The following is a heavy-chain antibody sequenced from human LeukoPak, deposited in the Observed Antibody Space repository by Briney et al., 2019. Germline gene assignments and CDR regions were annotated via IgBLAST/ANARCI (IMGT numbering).Heavy chain of an antibody. J-gene: IGHJ6*03. Sequence: GASVKVSCKASGFTFTAYHMHWVRQAPGQGLEWMGWINPNSGGTNYAQKFQGRVTMTRDTSISTAYMELSGLRSDDTAVYYCARGSPLGVWGSYRTLGVLPFNYYYYYMDVWGKGTTVTISS. CDR2: INPNSGGT. D-gene: IGHD3-16*02. V-gene: IGHV1-2*02. CDR1: GFTFTAYH. CDR3: ARGSPLGVWGSYRTLGVLPFNYYYYYMDV.